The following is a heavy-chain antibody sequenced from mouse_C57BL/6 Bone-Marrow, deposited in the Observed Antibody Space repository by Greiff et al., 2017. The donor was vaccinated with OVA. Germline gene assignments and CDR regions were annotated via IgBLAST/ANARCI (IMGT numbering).Heavy chain of an antibody. J-gene: IGHJ2*01. CDR3: ARYDYDRRDYFDY. D-gene: IGHD2-4*01. Sequence: QVQLKQPGAELVKPGASVKMSCKASGYTFTSYWITWVKQRPGQGLEWIGDIYPGSGSTNYNEKFKSKATLTVDTSSSTAYMQLSSLTSEDSAVYYCARYDYDRRDYFDYWGQGTTLTVSS. V-gene: IGHV1-55*01. CDR2: IYPGSGST. CDR1: GYTFTSYW.